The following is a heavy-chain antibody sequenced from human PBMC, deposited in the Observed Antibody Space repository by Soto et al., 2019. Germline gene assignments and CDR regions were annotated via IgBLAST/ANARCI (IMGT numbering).Heavy chain of an antibody. V-gene: IGHV3-23*01. Sequence: GGSLRLSCAASGFTFSSYAVSWVRRAPGKGLEWVSAISGSGGSTYYADSVKGRFTISRDNSKNTLYLQMNSLRAEDTAVYYCAKYPSLRGFFFWFDPWGQGTLVTVSS. CDR3: AKYPSLRGFFFWFDP. CDR2: ISGSGGST. D-gene: IGHD3-10*01. CDR1: GFTFSSYA. J-gene: IGHJ5*02.